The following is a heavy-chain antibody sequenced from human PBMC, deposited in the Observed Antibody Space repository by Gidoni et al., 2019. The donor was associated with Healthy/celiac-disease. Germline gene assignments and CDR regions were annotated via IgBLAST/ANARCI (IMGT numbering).Heavy chain of an antibody. CDR2: IYWNDDK. CDR3: AHRLRDSGYLPVFDY. V-gene: IGHV2-5*01. D-gene: IGHD5-12*01. J-gene: IGHJ4*02. CDR1: GFSRSTSGVV. Sequence: QITLTESGPTLVIPTQTLTLTCTFPGFSRSTSGVVVGWIRQPPGKALEWLALIYWNDDKRYSPSLKSRLTITKDTSKNQVVLTMTNMDPVDTATYYCAHRLRDSGYLPVFDYWGQGTLVTVSS.